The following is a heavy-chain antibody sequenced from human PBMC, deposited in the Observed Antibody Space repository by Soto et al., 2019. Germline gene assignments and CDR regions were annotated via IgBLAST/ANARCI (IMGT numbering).Heavy chain of an antibody. CDR1: GFTFSDYY. CDR3: ARESYYYGSGRALGYYYMDV. CDR2: ISSSGSTI. J-gene: IGHJ6*03. Sequence: GGSLRLSCAASGFTFSDYYMSWIRQAPGKGLEWVSYISSSGSTIYYADSVKGRFTISRDNAKNSLYLQMNSLRAEDTAVYYCARESYYYGSGRALGYYYMDVWGKGTTVTVSS. D-gene: IGHD3-10*01. V-gene: IGHV3-11*01.